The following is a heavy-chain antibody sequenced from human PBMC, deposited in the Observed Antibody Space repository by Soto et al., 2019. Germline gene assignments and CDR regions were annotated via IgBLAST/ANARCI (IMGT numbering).Heavy chain of an antibody. CDR1: GGSISSYY. D-gene: IGHD2-15*01. CDR2: IYYSGST. CDR3: ARLYCSGGSCYFDY. J-gene: IGHJ4*02. Sequence: QVQLQESGPGLVKPSETLSLTCTVSGGSISSYYWSWIRQPPGKGLEWIGYIYYSGSTNYNPSLKSRVTISVDTSKNQFSLKLSSVTAADTAVYYCARLYCSGGSCYFDYWGQGTLVTVSS. V-gene: IGHV4-59*08.